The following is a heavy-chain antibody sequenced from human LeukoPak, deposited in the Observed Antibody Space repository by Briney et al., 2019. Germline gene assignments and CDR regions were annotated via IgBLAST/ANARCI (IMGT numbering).Heavy chain of an antibody. Sequence: PGGSLRLSCAASGFTSSGSAMHWVRQASGKGLEWVGRIRSKANSYATAYAASVKGRFTISRDDSKNTAYLQMNSLKTEDTAVYYCTRFFYSGSDNDYWGQGTLVTVSS. J-gene: IGHJ4*02. V-gene: IGHV3-73*01. CDR1: GFTSSGSA. CDR2: IRSKANSYAT. D-gene: IGHD1-26*01. CDR3: TRFFYSGSDNDY.